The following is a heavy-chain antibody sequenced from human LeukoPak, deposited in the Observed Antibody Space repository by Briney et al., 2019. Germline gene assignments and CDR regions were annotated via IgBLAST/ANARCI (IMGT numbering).Heavy chain of an antibody. Sequence: AGGSLRLSCAASGFTFSSYAMSWVRQAPGKGLEWVSAISGSGGSTYYADSVKGRFTISRDNSKNTLYLQMNSLRAEDTAVYYCESSHLRYYYYMDVWGKGTTVTVSS. CDR2: ISGSGGST. CDR1: GFTFSSYA. CDR3: ESSHLRYYYYMDV. V-gene: IGHV3-23*01. J-gene: IGHJ6*03.